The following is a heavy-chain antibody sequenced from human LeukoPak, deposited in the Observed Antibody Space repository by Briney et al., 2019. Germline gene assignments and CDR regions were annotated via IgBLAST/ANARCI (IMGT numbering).Heavy chain of an antibody. Sequence: PGGSQTLPCGASGFNFSRYWMSWVRQAPGKGLEWVANIDQDGSEKYYVDSVKDRFTITRAKNSLYLQMDSLSPEDTAVYYCARSGSDFDFDSWGQATLITVSS. V-gene: IGHV3-7*01. CDR1: GFNFSRYW. CDR3: ARSGSDFDFDS. J-gene: IGHJ4*02. CDR2: IDQDGSEK. D-gene: IGHD1-26*01.